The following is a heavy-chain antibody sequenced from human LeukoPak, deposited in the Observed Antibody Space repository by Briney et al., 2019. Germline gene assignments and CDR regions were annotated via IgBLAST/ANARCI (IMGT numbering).Heavy chain of an antibody. CDR2: IKQDGSEK. D-gene: IGHD2-15*01. J-gene: IGHJ4*02. CDR3: ARDCSGGSCLKWYYFDY. V-gene: IGHV3-7*01. CDR1: GFTFSSYW. Sequence: GGPLRLSCAASGFTFSSYWMSWVRQAPGKGLEWVANIKQDGSEKYYVDSVKGRFTISRDNAKNSLYLQMNSLRAEDTAVYYCARDCSGGSCLKWYYFDYWGQGTLVTVSS.